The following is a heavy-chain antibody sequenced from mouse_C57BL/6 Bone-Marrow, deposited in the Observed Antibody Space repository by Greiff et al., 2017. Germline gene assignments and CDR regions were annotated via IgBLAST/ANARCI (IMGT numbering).Heavy chain of an antibody. CDR3: TTYPGPCAY. CDR2: IDPENGDT. D-gene: IGHD3-3*01. J-gene: IGHJ3*01. CDR1: GFNIKDDY. Sequence: VQLQQSGAELVRPGASVKLSCTASGFNIKDDYMHWVKQRPEQGLEWIGWIDPENGDTEYASKFQGKATITADTSSNTAYLQLSSLTSEDTAVYYCTTYPGPCAYWGQGTLVTVSA. V-gene: IGHV14-4*01.